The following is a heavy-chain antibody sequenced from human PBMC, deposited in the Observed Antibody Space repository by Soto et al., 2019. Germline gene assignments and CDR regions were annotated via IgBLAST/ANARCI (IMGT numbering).Heavy chain of an antibody. D-gene: IGHD3-22*01. CDR1: GGSFSGYY. J-gene: IGHJ4*02. Sequence: QVQLQQWGAGLLKPSETLSLTCAVYGGSFSGYYWSWIRQPPGKGLEWIGEINHSGSTNYNPSLRSRVTISVDTAKNKFSLKLSSVNAADTAVYYCARVLFYYYDSSSPIDYGGQGTLVTVSS. CDR3: ARVLFYYYDSSSPIDY. V-gene: IGHV4-34*01. CDR2: INHSGST.